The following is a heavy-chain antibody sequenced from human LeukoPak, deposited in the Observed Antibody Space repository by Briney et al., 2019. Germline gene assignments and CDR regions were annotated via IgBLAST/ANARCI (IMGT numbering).Heavy chain of an antibody. J-gene: IGHJ4*02. Sequence: GGSLRLSCVASGVTFDDYAMHWVRQAPGTGLGWVAGINWNSVSAVYADSLKGRLTISRDNAKNSLFLQMNSLKTEDTAFYYCAKGARSSSGYTTDWGQGILVTVSS. CDR2: INWNSVSA. CDR3: AKGARSSSGYTTD. V-gene: IGHV3-9*01. D-gene: IGHD3-22*01. CDR1: GVTFDDYA.